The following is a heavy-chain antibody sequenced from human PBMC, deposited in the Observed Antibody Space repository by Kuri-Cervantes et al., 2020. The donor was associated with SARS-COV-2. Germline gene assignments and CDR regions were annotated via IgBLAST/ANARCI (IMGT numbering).Heavy chain of an antibody. CDR2: ISGSGGST. Sequence: GSLRLSCAASGFTFSSYAMSWVRQAPGKGLEWVSAISGSGGSTYYADSVKGRFTISRDNSKNTLYLQMNSLRAEDTAVYYCAKSGYDFPNPHDAFDIWGQGTMVTVSS. CDR3: AKSGYDFPNPHDAFDI. CDR1: GFTFSSYA. D-gene: IGHD5-12*01. J-gene: IGHJ3*02. V-gene: IGHV3-23*01.